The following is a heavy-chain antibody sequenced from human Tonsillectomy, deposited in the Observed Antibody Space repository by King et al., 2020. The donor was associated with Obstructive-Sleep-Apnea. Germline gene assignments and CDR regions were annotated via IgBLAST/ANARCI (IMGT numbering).Heavy chain of an antibody. CDR2: IGGDGGSQ. Sequence: VQLVESGGGVVQPGGSLRVSCSASGFIFSDYAMHWVRQAPGKGLHHVSGIGGDGGSQYYANPVKGRFTVSRDNSKNTLQLQMSGLRDEDTAVYYCVKSPARYYSSAFYPFHFWGQGTLVIVSS. V-gene: IGHV3-64D*09. D-gene: IGHD6-19*01. CDR1: GFIFSDYA. J-gene: IGHJ4*02. CDR3: VKSPARYYSSAFYPFHF.